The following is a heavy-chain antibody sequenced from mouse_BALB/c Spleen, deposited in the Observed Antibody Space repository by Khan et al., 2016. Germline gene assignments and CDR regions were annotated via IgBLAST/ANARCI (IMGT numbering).Heavy chain of an antibody. CDR1: GFTFSDAW. V-gene: IGHV6-6*01. J-gene: IGHJ2*01. CDR3: RSVYFDY. Sequence: QLEESGGGLVQPGGSMKLSCAASGFTFSDAWMDWVRQFPEKGLEWVAEIRSKSNNHATYYAESVKGRFTISRDDSKSRVYLQINSLSAEDSGIYFCRSVYFDYWGQGTTLTVSS. CDR2: IRSKSNNHAT.